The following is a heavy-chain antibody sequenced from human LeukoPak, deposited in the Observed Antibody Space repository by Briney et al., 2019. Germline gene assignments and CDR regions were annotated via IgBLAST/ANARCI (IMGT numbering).Heavy chain of an antibody. V-gene: IGHV4-59*01. D-gene: IGHD5-18*01. CDR1: GGSISSYY. J-gene: IGHJ6*03. CDR2: MYYSGST. CDR3: ARTTEGGYTYDYFYYYYMDV. Sequence: SETLSLTCTVSGGSISSYYWSWIRQPPGKGLEGIGYMYYSGSTNYNSSLQIRFTISVDTSKNHFSLKLSSVTAVDPAVYYCARTTEGGYTYDYFYYYYMDVWGKGTTVTISS.